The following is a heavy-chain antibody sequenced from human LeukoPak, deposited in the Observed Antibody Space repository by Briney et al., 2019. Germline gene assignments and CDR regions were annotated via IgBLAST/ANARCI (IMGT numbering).Heavy chain of an antibody. D-gene: IGHD5-12*01. J-gene: IGHJ5*02. CDR2: IYYSGST. CDR1: GGSISTYY. Sequence: PSETLSLTCTVSGGSISTYYWNWIRQPPGKGLEWIGYIYYSGSTKCNPSLKTRVTISVDTSKNQFSLKLSSVTAADTAVYYCARGDVVATALDPWGQGTLVTVSS. V-gene: IGHV4-59*08. CDR3: ARGDVVATALDP.